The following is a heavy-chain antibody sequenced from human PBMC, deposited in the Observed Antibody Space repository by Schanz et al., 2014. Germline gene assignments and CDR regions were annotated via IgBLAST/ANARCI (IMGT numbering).Heavy chain of an antibody. V-gene: IGHV4-4*07. D-gene: IGHD3-22*01. CDR3: ATWRGDDSGGHGQFDY. J-gene: IGHJ4*02. CDR1: GGSISSYY. CDR2: IYTSGST. Sequence: QVQLQESGPGLVKPSETLSLTCTVSGGSISSYYWSWIRQPAGKGLEWIGRIYTSGSTNYNPSLRSRVSMSIGTSKTHFSLRLSSLTAADTAVYYCATWRGDDSGGHGQFDYWGQGALVTVSS.